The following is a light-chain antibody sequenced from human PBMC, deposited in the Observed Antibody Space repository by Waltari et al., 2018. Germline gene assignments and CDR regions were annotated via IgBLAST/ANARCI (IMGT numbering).Light chain of an antibody. J-gene: IGLJ6*01. CDR1: SFNIGRNT. CDR2: YNN. V-gene: IGLV1-44*01. CDR3: AAWDDSLNGNV. Sequence: QSVLSQPPSTSGTPGQRVPISCSGTSFNIGRNTVSWYQQLPGTAPNLLIYYNNQRPSGVPDRFSGSNSGTSASLAISGLQSEDEADYYCAAWDDSLNGNVFGSGTKVTVL.